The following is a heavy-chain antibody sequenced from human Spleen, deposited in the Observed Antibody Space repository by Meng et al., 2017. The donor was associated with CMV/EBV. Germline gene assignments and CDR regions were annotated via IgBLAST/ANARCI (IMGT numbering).Heavy chain of an antibody. CDR3: ARVTEYGGNCFDS. CDR1: GTSISTSNW. Sequence: CAVSGTSISTSNWWSRVRQPPNKGLEWIGEVYHSGYTNYNPSLKSRVTMSVDRSKNQFSLKFSPVTAADTAVYYCARVTEYGGNCFDSWGQGTLVTVSS. CDR2: VYHSGYT. D-gene: IGHD4/OR15-4a*01. V-gene: IGHV4-4*02. J-gene: IGHJ4*02.